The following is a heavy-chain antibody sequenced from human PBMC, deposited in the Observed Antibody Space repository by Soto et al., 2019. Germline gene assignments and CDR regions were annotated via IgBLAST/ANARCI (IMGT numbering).Heavy chain of an antibody. J-gene: IGHJ4*02. CDR3: ARWAIRAKEKYYFDY. Sequence: QVQLVQSGAEVKKPGSSVKVSCKASGGTFSSYAISWVRQAPGQGLEWMGGIIPIFGTANYAQKFQGRVTITADESTSTAYMEQSRLRSEDTAVYYCARWAIRAKEKYYFDYWGKGTLVTVSS. CDR1: GGTFSSYA. V-gene: IGHV1-69*01. CDR2: IIPIFGTA.